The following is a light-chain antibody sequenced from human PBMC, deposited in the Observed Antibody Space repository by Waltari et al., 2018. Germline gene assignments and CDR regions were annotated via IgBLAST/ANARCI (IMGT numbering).Light chain of an antibody. V-gene: IGKV1-39*01. J-gene: IGKJ2*01. CDR1: QTITTF. CDR3: QQTYSSPYT. Sequence: DIQMTQSPSSLSASVGARVTVTCRASQTITTFLNWYQQRPGKAPRLLIYAASILQSGVPSRLSGSGSGTDFTLTISSLQPEDFVSYYCQQTYSSPYTFGQGTQLETK. CDR2: AAS.